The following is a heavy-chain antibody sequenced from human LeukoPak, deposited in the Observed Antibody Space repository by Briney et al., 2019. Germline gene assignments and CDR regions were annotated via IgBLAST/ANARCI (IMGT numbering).Heavy chain of an antibody. J-gene: IGHJ4*02. V-gene: IGHV3-30*18. D-gene: IGHD3-10*01. CDR3: AKGPLRGVTKGPIDF. CDR2: ISYDGSNK. CDR1: GFTFSSYG. Sequence: PGGSLRLSCAASGFTFSSYGMHWVRQAPGKGLEWVAVISYDGSNKYYADSVKGRFTISRDNSKNTLYLQMNSLRAEDTAIYYCAKGPLRGVTKGPIDFWGQGTLVTVSS.